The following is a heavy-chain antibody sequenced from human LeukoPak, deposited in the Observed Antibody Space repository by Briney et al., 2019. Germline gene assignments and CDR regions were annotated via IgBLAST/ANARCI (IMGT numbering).Heavy chain of an antibody. CDR3: ARDPSYDFWSGYYTGMYYYYGMDV. J-gene: IGHJ6*02. Sequence: GGSLKLSCAASGFTFSSYWMHWVRQAPGKGLVWVSRINSDGSSTSYADSVKGRFTISRDNAKNTLYLQMNSLRAEDTAVYHCARDPSYDFWSGYYTGMYYYYGMDVWGQGTTVTVSS. D-gene: IGHD3-3*01. CDR2: INSDGSST. V-gene: IGHV3-74*01. CDR1: GFTFSSYW.